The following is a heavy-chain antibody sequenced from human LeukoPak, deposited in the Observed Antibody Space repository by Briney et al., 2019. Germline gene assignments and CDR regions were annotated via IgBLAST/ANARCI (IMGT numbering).Heavy chain of an antibody. V-gene: IGHV3-7*01. Sequence: PGGSLRLSCAASGFTFSSYWMSWVRQAPGKGLEWVANIKHDGSEKYYVDSVKGRFTISRDNAKNSLYLQMNSLRAEDTAVYYCARGPQGYCSSNSCSFDYWGQGTLVIVSS. CDR3: ARGPQGYCSSNSCSFDY. J-gene: IGHJ4*02. D-gene: IGHD2-2*01. CDR2: IKHDGSEK. CDR1: GFTFSSYW.